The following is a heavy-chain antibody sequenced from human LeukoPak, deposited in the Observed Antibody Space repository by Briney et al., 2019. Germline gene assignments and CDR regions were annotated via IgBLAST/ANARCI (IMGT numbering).Heavy chain of an antibody. CDR3: AKDMSSSGWYVTLFDY. D-gene: IGHD6-19*01. CDR2: ISWNSGSI. Sequence: GRSLRLSCAASGFTFDDYAMHWARQAPGKGLEWVSGISWNSGSIGYADSVKGRFTISRDNAKNSLYLQMNSLRAEDTALYYCAKDMSSSGWYVTLFDYWGQGTLVTVSS. CDR1: GFTFDDYA. J-gene: IGHJ4*02. V-gene: IGHV3-9*01.